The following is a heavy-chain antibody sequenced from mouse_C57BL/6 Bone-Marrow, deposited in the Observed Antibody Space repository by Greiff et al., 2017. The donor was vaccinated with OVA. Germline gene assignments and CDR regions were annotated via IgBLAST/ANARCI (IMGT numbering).Heavy chain of an antibody. D-gene: IGHD1-1*01. CDR2: ISSGSSTI. CDR3: ASPGYYCSSLDY. Sequence: EVMLVESGGGLVKPGGSLKLSCAASGFTFSDYGMHWVRQAPEKGLEWVAYISSGSSTIYYADTVKGRFTISRDNAKNTLFLQITSLRSEDTAMYYCASPGYYCSSLDYWGQGTTLTVSS. CDR1: GFTFSDYG. J-gene: IGHJ2*01. V-gene: IGHV5-17*01.